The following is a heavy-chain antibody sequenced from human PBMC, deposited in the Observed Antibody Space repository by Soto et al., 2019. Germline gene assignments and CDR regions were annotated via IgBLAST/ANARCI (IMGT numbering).Heavy chain of an antibody. J-gene: IGHJ6*02. CDR2: IYYSGST. CDR3: ARDTPWYSSGWYYYYGMDV. D-gene: IGHD6-19*01. Sequence: PSETLSLTCTVSGGSISSSSYYWGWIRQPPGKGLEWIGSIYYSGSTYYNPSLKSRVTISVDTSKNQFSLKLSSVTAADTAVYYCARDTPWYSSGWYYYYGMDVWGQGTTVTVSS. CDR1: GGSISSSSYY. V-gene: IGHV4-39*02.